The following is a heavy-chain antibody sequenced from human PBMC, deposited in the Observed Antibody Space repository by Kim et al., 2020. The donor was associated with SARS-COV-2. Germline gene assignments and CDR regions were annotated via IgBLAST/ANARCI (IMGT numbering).Heavy chain of an antibody. V-gene: IGHV3-30*04. CDR2: ISYDGSNK. Sequence: GGSLRLSCAASGFTFSSYAMHWVRQAPGKGLEWVAVISYDGSNKYYADSVKGRFTISRDNSKNTLYLQMNSLRAEDTAVYYCARGGRRDIVGVVAATQQYSYGMDVWGQGTTVTVSS. CDR1: GFTFSSYA. J-gene: IGHJ6*02. CDR3: ARGGRRDIVGVVAATQQYSYGMDV. D-gene: IGHD2-15*01.